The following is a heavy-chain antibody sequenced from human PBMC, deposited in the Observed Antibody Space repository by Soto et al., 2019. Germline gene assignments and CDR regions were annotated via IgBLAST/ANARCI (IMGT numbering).Heavy chain of an antibody. D-gene: IGHD7-27*01. Sequence: QVQLQESGPGLVKPSETLSLSCSVSGGSVRSGNYYWSWIRQPPGKGLEWIGYVYFSGSTNYNPSLKSRVSISADMSKNQISLKLTSVTAADTAIYYCASVTVENQHWGFGPWGQGTLVTVSS. CDR2: VYFSGST. CDR1: GGSVRSGNYY. J-gene: IGHJ5*02. CDR3: ASVTVENQHWGFGP. V-gene: IGHV4-61*01.